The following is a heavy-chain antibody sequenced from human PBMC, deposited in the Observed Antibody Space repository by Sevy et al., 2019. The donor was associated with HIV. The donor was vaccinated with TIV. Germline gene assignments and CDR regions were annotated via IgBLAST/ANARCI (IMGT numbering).Heavy chain of an antibody. D-gene: IGHD5-12*01. V-gene: IGHV3-13*01. CDR2: VGPAGDT. CDR1: GFTFITYD. Sequence: GGSLRLSCAASGFTFITYDMHWVRHVTGKGLEWVSGVGPAGDTFYPGSVKGRFTTSRENAKNSLYLKMNNLRAGDTAVYYCTRSGGYSDYGMDVWGQGTTVTVSS. CDR3: TRSGGYSDYGMDV. J-gene: IGHJ6*02.